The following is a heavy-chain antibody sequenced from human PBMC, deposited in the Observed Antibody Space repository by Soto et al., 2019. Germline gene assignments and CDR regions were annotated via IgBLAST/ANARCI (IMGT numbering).Heavy chain of an antibody. J-gene: IGHJ3*02. Sequence: GGSLRLSCAASGFTIDDYVMHWVRQAPRKGLEWVSGISWNSSSIGYADSVKGRFTISRDNAKNSLYLQMNSLRAEDTALYYCAKAIDCSGGSFFSVSSTAGAFDIW. CDR3: AKAIDCSGGSFFSVSSTAGAFDI. D-gene: IGHD2-15*01. CDR2: ISWNSSSI. V-gene: IGHV3-9*01. CDR1: GFTIDDYV.